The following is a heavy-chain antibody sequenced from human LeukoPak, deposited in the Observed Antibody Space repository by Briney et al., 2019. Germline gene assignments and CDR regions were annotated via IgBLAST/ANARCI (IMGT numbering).Heavy chain of an antibody. CDR1: GGSFSGYY. CDR3: ARGPPFDY. V-gene: IGHV4-34*01. Sequence: PSETLSLTCAVYGGSFSGYYWSWIRQPPGKGLEWIGEINHSGSTNYNPSLKSRVTISVDTSKNQFSLKLSSVTAGDTAVYYCARGPPFDYWGQGTLVTVSS. J-gene: IGHJ4*02. CDR2: INHSGST.